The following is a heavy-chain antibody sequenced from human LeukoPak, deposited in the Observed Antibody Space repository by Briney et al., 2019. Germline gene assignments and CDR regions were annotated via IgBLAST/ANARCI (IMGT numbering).Heavy chain of an antibody. D-gene: IGHD3-10*01. V-gene: IGHV3-48*02. J-gene: IGHJ4*02. CDR2: ISTGSSTI. Sequence: GGSLRLSCAASGXTFSSYSVIWVRQAPGKGLEWVSYISTGSSTIYYADSVKGRFTISRDNAKNSLYLQMNSLRDEDTAVYYCARDVERTGGTYYYGSGSPRGWGQGTLVTVSS. CDR1: GXTFSSYS. CDR3: ARDVERTGGTYYYGSGSPRG.